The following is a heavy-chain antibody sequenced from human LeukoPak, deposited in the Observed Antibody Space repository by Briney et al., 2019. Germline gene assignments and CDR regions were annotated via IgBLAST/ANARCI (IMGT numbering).Heavy chain of an antibody. CDR2: IYYSGST. CDR3: ARGRWEWEDVTSVYYYYYYMDV. CDR1: GGSISSYY. D-gene: IGHD1-26*01. J-gene: IGHJ6*03. Sequence: SETLSLTCTVSGGSISSYYWSWIRQPPGKGLEWIGYIYYSGSTNYNPSLKSRVTISVDTSKNQFSLKLSSVTAADTAVYYCARGRWEWEDVTSVYYYYYYMDVWGKGTTVTISS. V-gene: IGHV4-59*01.